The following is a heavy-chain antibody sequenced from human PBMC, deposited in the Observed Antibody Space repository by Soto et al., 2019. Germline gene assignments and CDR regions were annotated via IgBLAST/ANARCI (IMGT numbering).Heavy chain of an antibody. Sequence: PSEPLSLTRTGSGGSTSRSSYYGGWIRQPPGKGLEWIGSIYYSGSTYSNPSLKSRVTISVDTSKNQFSLKLSSVTAADTAVYYCARGAYGTGHDFVVVPAANVYYYSFAVRGKWPT. CDR1: GGSTSRSSYY. D-gene: IGHD2-2*01. J-gene: IGHJ6*03. CDR3: ARGAYGTGHDFVVVPAANVYYYSFAV. CDR2: IYYSGST. V-gene: IGHV4-39*01.